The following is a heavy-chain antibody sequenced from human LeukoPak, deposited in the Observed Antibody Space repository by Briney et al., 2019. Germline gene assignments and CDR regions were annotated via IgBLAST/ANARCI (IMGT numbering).Heavy chain of an antibody. CDR2: IIPIFGTA. CDR1: GGTFSSYA. Sequence: ASVKVSCKASGGTFSSYAISWVRQAPGQGLEWMGGIIPIFGTANYAQKFQGRVTITADESTSTAYMELSSLRSEDTAVYYCARKNDSGYDYQTFDYYYYGMDVWGQGTTVTVSS. V-gene: IGHV1-69*13. J-gene: IGHJ6*02. D-gene: IGHD5-12*01. CDR3: ARKNDSGYDYQTFDYYYYGMDV.